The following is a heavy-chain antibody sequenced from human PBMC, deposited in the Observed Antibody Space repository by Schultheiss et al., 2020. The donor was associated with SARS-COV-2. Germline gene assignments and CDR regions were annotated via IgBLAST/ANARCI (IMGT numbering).Heavy chain of an antibody. CDR3: AREKVVITIMPEYYFDY. CDR1: GFTFSSYA. J-gene: IGHJ4*02. CDR2: ISGSGGST. Sequence: GESLKISCAASGFTFSSYAMSWVRQAPGKGLEWVSAISGSGGSTYYADSVKGRFTISRDNSKNTLYLQMNSLRAEDTAVYYCAREKVVITIMPEYYFDYWGQGTLVTVSS. V-gene: IGHV3-23*01. D-gene: IGHD3-22*01.